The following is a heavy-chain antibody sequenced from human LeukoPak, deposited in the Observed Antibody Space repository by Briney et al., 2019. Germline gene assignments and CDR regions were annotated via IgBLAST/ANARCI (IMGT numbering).Heavy chain of an antibody. CDR3: ARQTGSGLFILP. CDR2: IYYSGNT. CDR1: GGSISSSSCY. J-gene: IGHJ4*02. D-gene: IGHD3/OR15-3a*01. Sequence: PETLSLTCTVSGGSISSSSCYWGWIRQPPGKGLEWIGSIYYSGNTYYNASLKSQVSISIDTSKNQFSLKLTSVTAADTPVYYCARQTGSGLFILPGGQGTLVTVSS. V-gene: IGHV4-39*01.